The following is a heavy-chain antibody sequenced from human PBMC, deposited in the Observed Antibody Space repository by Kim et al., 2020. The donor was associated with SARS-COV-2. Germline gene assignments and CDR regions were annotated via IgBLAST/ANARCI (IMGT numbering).Heavy chain of an antibody. D-gene: IGHD2-2*01. Sequence: GESLKISCKGSGYSFISYWIGWVRQMPGKGLEWMGIIYPRDSDTRYSPSFQGQVTISADKSISTAYLQLSSLKASDTAMYYCATAPATYASFDYWGQGTLVAVSS. CDR2: IYPRDSDT. CDR1: GYSFISYW. V-gene: IGHV5-51*01. CDR3: ATAPATYASFDY. J-gene: IGHJ4*02.